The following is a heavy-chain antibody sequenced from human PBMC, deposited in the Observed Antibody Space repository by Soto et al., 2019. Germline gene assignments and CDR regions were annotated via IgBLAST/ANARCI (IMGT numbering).Heavy chain of an antibody. CDR2: INPNSGNI. CDR3: ARGRGSGSYYSLDY. V-gene: IGHV1-8*01. D-gene: IGHD3-10*01. J-gene: IGHJ4*02. Sequence: ASVKVSCKASGNTFTSYDINWVRQATGHGLEWMGWINPNSGNIGYAQKFQGRVTMTRDTAIRTAYMEVSRLRSDDTAVYYCARGRGSGSYYSLDYWGQGTLVTVSS. CDR1: GNTFTSYD.